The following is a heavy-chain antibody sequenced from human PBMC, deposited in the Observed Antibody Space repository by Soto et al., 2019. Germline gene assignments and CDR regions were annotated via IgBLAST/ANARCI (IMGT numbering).Heavy chain of an antibody. Sequence: EVQLVESGGGLVKPGGSLRLSCAASGFTFSSYSMNWVRQAPGKGLEWVSSISSSSSYIYYADSVKGRFTISRDNAKNSLYRQMNSLRAEDTAVYYCARDLKEYKAAAGTFDYWGQGTLVTVSS. CDR3: ARDLKEYKAAAGTFDY. J-gene: IGHJ4*02. V-gene: IGHV3-21*01. CDR2: ISSSSSYI. D-gene: IGHD6-13*01. CDR1: GFTFSSYS.